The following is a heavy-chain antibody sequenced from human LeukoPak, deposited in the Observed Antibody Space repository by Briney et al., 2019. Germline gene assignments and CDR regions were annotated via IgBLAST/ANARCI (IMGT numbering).Heavy chain of an antibody. CDR1: GGSFSGYY. Sequence: PSETLSLTCAVYGGSFSGYYWSWIRQPPGKGLEWIGEINHSGSTNYNPSLKSRVTISVDTSKNQFSLKLSSVTAADTAVYYCARRGARNAAGPWGQGTLVTVSS. D-gene: IGHD6-13*01. CDR2: INHSGST. CDR3: ARRGARNAAGP. V-gene: IGHV4-34*01. J-gene: IGHJ5*02.